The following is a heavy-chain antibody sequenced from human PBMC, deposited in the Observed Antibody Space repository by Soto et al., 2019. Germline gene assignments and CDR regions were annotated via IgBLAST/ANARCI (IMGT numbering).Heavy chain of an antibody. CDR1: GFTFSSYA. CDR2: ISGGGVST. Sequence: EVQLLESGGGLVQPGGSLRLSCAASGFTFSSYAMSWVRQAPGKGLEWVSGISGGGVSTYYADSVKGRFTISRDNSKNTLYLQMNSLRVEDTAVYYCAQLPGAIAVAAPPDYWGQGTLVTVSS. D-gene: IGHD6-19*01. CDR3: AQLPGAIAVAAPPDY. V-gene: IGHV3-23*01. J-gene: IGHJ4*02.